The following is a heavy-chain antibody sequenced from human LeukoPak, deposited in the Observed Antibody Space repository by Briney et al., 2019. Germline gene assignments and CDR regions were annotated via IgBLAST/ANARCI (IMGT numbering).Heavy chain of an antibody. V-gene: IGHV3-74*01. CDR3: ARARGNTYGYFEY. CDR2: INGNASST. Sequence: GGSLRLSCAASGLTLSGYWMHWVRQAPGKGLVWVSRINGNASSTSYADSVKGRFTISRDNAKSTLYLQMNSLRVEDTAVYYCARARGNTYGYFEYWGQGTLVTVSS. D-gene: IGHD5-18*01. J-gene: IGHJ4*02. CDR1: GLTLSGYW.